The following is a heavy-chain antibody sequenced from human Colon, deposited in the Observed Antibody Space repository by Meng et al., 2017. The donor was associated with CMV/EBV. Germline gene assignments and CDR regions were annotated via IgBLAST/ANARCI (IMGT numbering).Heavy chain of an antibody. CDR1: SFSSGGYW. V-gene: IGHV4-31*02. CDR3: ARGFGAASLSWFDP. CDR2: AHYTGST. J-gene: IGHJ5*02. D-gene: IGHD3-16*01. Sequence: SFSSGGYWWSWLRPHPELGLEWIGYAHYTGSTYYNPSLQSRVSISIDMSKNQFSLNLRSVTAADAAVYYCARGFGAASLSWFDPWGQGTLATVSS.